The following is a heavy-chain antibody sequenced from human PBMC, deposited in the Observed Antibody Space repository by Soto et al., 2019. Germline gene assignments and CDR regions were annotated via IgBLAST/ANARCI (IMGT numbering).Heavy chain of an antibody. J-gene: IGHJ4*02. V-gene: IGHV4-31*03. Sequence: SEDLCISSIFSGGSISFEGYAWSWILEHPGKGLEWIGYIFHSGSTYYNRSLQSRVTISIDASKKQFSLRVDSVTAADTAVYYCAREAGSADTDTAQFFDFWGPGTMVTVYS. CDR1: GGSISFEGYA. CDR2: IFHSGST. D-gene: IGHD5-18*01. CDR3: AREAGSADTDTAQFFDF.